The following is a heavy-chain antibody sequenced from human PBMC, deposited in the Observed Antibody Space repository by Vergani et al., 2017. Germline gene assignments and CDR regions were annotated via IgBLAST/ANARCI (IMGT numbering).Heavy chain of an antibody. Sequence: QVQVVQSGAEVKKSGASVKVSCKTSGYTFSNYYMHWVRQAPGQGLEWMGIINPSGGHTNYAQKFQGRVTMTRDTSTSTVYMELSSLRSEDTAIYYCARVAYDYDSSGYLPYNWFDPWGQGTLVTVSS. V-gene: IGHV1-46*01. J-gene: IGHJ5*02. CDR2: INPSGGHT. CDR1: GYTFSNYY. D-gene: IGHD3-22*01. CDR3: ARVAYDYDSSGYLPYNWFDP.